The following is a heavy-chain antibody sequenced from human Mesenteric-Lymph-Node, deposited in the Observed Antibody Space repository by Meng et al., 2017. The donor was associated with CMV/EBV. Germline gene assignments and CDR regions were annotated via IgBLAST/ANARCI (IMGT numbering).Heavy chain of an antibody. D-gene: IGHD3/OR15-3a*01. V-gene: IGHV3-30*02. Sequence: GGSLRLSCAASGFTFSGYGMNWARQAPGKGLEWVALIPYNDNSGCYADFVKGRFTISRDNSKSTLYLQLNSLRTEDTAIYYCAKPIGWGGLDSHYFDYWGQGSLVTVSS. J-gene: IGHJ4*02. CDR3: AKPIGWGGLDSHYFDY. CDR2: IPYNDNSG. CDR1: GFTFSGYG.